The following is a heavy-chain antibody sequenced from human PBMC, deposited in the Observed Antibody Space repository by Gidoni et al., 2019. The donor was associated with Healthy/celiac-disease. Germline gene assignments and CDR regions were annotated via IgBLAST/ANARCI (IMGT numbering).Heavy chain of an antibody. J-gene: IGHJ4*02. D-gene: IGHD2-21*02. CDR2: IYYSGST. CDR3: ARASDGGNSPFDY. Sequence: QVQLQESGPGLVKPSETLSLTCTVAGGSISSYYWSWLRQPPGKGLEWIGYIYYSGSTNYNPSLKSRVTISVDTSKNQFSLKLSSVTAADTAVYYCARASDGGNSPFDYWGQGTLVTVSS. CDR1: GGSISSYY. V-gene: IGHV4-59*01.